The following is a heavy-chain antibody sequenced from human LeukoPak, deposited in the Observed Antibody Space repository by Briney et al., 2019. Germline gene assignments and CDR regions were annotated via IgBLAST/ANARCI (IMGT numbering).Heavy chain of an antibody. V-gene: IGHV1-2*02. CDR3: ARDSIAARPGFDY. Sequence: ASVKVSCKASGYTFTGYYMHRVRQAPGQGLEWMGWINPNSGGTNYAQKFQGRVTMTRDTSISTAYMELSRLRSDDTAVYYCARDSIAARPGFDYWGQGTLVTVSS. CDR1: GYTFTGYY. J-gene: IGHJ4*02. D-gene: IGHD6-6*01. CDR2: INPNSGGT.